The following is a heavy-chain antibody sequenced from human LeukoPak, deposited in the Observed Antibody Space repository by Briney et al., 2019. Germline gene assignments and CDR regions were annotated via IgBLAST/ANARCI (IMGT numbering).Heavy chain of an antibody. V-gene: IGHV4-38-2*02. CDR3: ARGSRTNWFDP. Sequence: KPSETLSLTCTVSGYSISSGYYWGWIRQPPGKGLEWIGSIYHSGSTYYNPSLKSRVTISVDTSKNQFSLKLSSVTAADTAVYYCARGSRTNWFDPWGQGTLVTVSP. CDR1: GYSISSGYY. J-gene: IGHJ5*02. CDR2: IYHSGST. D-gene: IGHD6-13*01.